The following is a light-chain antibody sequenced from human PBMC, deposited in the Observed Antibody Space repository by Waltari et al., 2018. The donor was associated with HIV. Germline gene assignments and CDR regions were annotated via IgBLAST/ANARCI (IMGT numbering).Light chain of an antibody. Sequence: SVLTQPPSVSGAPGQRVTISCTGNSSNIGAGYDVHWYQQLRGTAPKLLIPGNTNRPSGIPDRFSGSRSGTSASLAITGLQAEDEADYYCQSFDSRLSGFYVFGTGTKVTVL. CDR3: QSFDSRLSGFYV. J-gene: IGLJ1*01. CDR2: GNT. V-gene: IGLV1-40*01. CDR1: SSNIGAGYD.